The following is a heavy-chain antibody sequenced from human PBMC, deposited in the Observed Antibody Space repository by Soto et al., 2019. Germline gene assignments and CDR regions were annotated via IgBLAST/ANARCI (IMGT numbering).Heavy chain of an antibody. J-gene: IGHJ4*02. Sequence: GGSLRLSCAASGFTFSSYSMNWVRQAPGKGLEWVSSISSSSSYIYYAESVKGRFTISRDNAKNSLYLQMNSLRAEDTALYYCARDWGVATVMGIIDYWGQGTLVTVSS. D-gene: IGHD5-12*01. CDR3: ARDWGVATVMGIIDY. CDR1: GFTFSSYS. CDR2: ISSSSSYI. V-gene: IGHV3-21*01.